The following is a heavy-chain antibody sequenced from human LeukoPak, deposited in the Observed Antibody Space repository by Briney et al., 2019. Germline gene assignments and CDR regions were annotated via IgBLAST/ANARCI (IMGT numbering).Heavy chain of an antibody. J-gene: IGHJ4*02. D-gene: IGHD3-10*01. Sequence: ASVKVSCKASGYTFTSYDINWVRQATGQGLEWMGWMNPNSGNTGYAQKFQGRVTMTRNTSISTAYMELSSLRAEDTALYYCAKDMLLWFGELTYFDYWGQGTLVTVSS. CDR3: AKDMLLWFGELTYFDY. CDR1: GYTFTSYD. V-gene: IGHV1-8*01. CDR2: MNPNSGNT.